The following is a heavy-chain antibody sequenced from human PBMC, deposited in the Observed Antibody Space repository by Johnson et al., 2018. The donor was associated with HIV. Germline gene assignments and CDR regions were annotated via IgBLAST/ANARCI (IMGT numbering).Heavy chain of an antibody. D-gene: IGHD3-22*01. V-gene: IGHV3-66*01. CDR3: ARKKLQYYDSSDYPLPFDI. J-gene: IGHJ3*02. Sequence: EVQLVESGGGLVQPGGSLRLSCTASGFTVSSNYMSWVRQAPGKGLEWVSVIYSGGSTYYADSVKGRFTISRDNSKNTLYFQMNSLRAEDTAVYYCARKKLQYYDSSDYPLPFDIWGQGTMVTVSS. CDR2: IYSGGST. CDR1: GFTVSSNY.